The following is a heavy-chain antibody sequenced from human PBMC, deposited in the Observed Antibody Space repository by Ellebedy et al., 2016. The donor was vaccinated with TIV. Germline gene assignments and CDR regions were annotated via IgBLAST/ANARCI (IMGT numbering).Heavy chain of an antibody. J-gene: IGHJ4*02. CDR1: GIRFGDFF. CDR3: REGHYSDV. CDR2: ISAGGDDT. V-gene: IGHV3-23*01. Sequence: GESLKISXATSGIRFGDFFMSWVRQAPGRGLQWVSTISAGGDDTYLADSVKGRFTISRDNSRNILYLQMSSLRDEDSAIYYCREGHYSDVWGQGTQVTV.